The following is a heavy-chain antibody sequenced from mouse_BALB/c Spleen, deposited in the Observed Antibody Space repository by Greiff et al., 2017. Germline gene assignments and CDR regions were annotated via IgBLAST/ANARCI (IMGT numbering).Heavy chain of an antibody. J-gene: IGHJ2*01. CDR3: ARDPDGYSDY. CDR2: ISSGGST. Sequence: EVQLQESGGGLVKPGGSLKLSCAASGFTFSSYAMSWVRQTPEKRLEWVASISSGGSTYYPDSVKGRFTISRDNARNILYLQMSSLRSEDTAMYYCARDPDGYSDYWGQGTTLTVSS. V-gene: IGHV5-6-5*01. D-gene: IGHD2-3*01. CDR1: GFTFSSYA.